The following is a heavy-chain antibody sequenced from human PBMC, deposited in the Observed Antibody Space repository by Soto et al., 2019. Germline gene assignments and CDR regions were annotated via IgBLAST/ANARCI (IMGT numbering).Heavy chain of an antibody. Sequence: QVQLVQSGVEVKKPGASVNVSCKASGYTFISHGISWVRQAPGQGLEWMGWISGKNGNTNYAQKRQGRVTLTTDTSTSTAYMELRSLRYDDTAVYYCARVSSSIVVVPDYGMDGWGQGTTVTVSS. CDR3: ARVSSSIVVVPDYGMDG. J-gene: IGHJ6*02. CDR1: GYTFISHG. D-gene: IGHD2-15*01. CDR2: ISGKNGNT. V-gene: IGHV1-18*04.